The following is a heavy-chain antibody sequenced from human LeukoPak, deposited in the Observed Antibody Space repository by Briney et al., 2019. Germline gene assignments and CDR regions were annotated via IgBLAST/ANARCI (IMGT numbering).Heavy chain of an antibody. J-gene: IGHJ4*02. V-gene: IGHV3-21*01. D-gene: IGHD3-22*01. Sequence: GGSLRLSCAASGFTFSSYSMNWVRQAPGKGLEWVSSISSSSSYIYYADSVKGRFTISRDNAKNSLYLQMNSLRAEDTAVYYCARVPDYYDSSGPVDYWGQGTLVTVSS. CDR2: ISSSSSYI. CDR1: GFTFSSYS. CDR3: ARVPDYYDSSGPVDY.